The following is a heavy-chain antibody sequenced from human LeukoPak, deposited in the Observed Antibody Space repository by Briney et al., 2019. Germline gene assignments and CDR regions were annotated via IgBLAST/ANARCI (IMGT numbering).Heavy chain of an antibody. Sequence: PSETLSLTCTVSGGSITSSSYYWSWIRQPAGKGLEWIGRIYTSGSTNYNPSLKSRVTMSVDTSKNQFSLKLSSVTAADTAVYYCAREAFTMVRGVIIYYYYYMDVWGKGTTVTISS. CDR3: AREAFTMVRGVIIYYYYYMDV. D-gene: IGHD3-10*01. V-gene: IGHV4-61*02. J-gene: IGHJ6*03. CDR2: IYTSGST. CDR1: GGSITSSSYY.